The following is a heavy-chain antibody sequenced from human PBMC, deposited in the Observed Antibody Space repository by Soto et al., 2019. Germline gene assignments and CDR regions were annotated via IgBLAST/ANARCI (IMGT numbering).Heavy chain of an antibody. CDR1: GYSFTTYW. V-gene: IGHV5-51*01. D-gene: IGHD3-16*01. Sequence: PGESLKISCKGSGYSFTTYWIGWVRHMPGKGLEWMGIIYPPDSQARYSPSFQGHVTISVDKSISTAYVQWSSLKASDSAIYYCFRGGVTSRTFDYWGQGTLVTVSS. J-gene: IGHJ4*02. CDR3: FRGGVTSRTFDY. CDR2: IYPPDSQA.